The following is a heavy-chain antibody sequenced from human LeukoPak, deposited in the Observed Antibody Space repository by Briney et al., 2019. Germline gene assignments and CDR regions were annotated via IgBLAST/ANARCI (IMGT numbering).Heavy chain of an antibody. Sequence: GASVKVSCKASGYTFTGYYMHWVRPAPGQGLAWMGWINPNSGGTKYAQKFQGRVTMTRDTSISTAYMELSRLRSDDTAVYYCARASGMDVWGQGTTVTVSS. J-gene: IGHJ6*02. V-gene: IGHV1-2*02. CDR3: ARASGMDV. CDR1: GYTFTGYY. CDR2: INPNSGGT.